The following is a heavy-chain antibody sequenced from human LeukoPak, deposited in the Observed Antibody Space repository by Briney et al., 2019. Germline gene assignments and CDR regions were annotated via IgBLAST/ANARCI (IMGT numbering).Heavy chain of an antibody. CDR3: ASGRYHTPVDY. D-gene: IGHD1-14*01. J-gene: IGHJ4*02. Sequence: PSETLSLTCAVCGGSFSGYYWSWIRQPPGKGLEWIGEINHSGSTNYNPSLKSRVTISVDTSKNQFSLELSSVSAGDTAVYYWASGRYHTPVDYGGEGTLVTVS. V-gene: IGHV4-34*01. CDR1: GGSFSGYY. CDR2: INHSGST.